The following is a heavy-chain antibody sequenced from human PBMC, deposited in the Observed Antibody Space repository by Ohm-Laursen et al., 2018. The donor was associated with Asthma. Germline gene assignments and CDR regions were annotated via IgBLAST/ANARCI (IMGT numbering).Heavy chain of an antibody. V-gene: IGHV3-30-3*01. Sequence: SLRLSCAASGFTFSDYAMHWVRQAPGKGLEWLAVGGSYYDGGLKYYADSVNGRFTVSRDDSKNTLYLQMNSLRPDDTAVYYCARDVMEWYLPAFDFWGQGTLVTVSS. J-gene: IGHJ4*02. CDR2: GGSYYDGGLK. CDR3: ARDVMEWYLPAFDF. D-gene: IGHD3-3*01. CDR1: GFTFSDYA.